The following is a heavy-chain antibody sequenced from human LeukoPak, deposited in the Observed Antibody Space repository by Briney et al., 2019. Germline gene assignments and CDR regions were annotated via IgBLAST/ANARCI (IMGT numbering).Heavy chain of an antibody. CDR3: ARAGGLVPAAHFDY. Sequence: PGGSLRLSCAASGFTFSSYEMNWVRQAPGKGLEWVSYISSSGSTIYYADSVKGRFTISRDNAKNSLYLHMNGLRAEDTAVYYCARAGGLVPAAHFDYWGQGTLVTVSS. J-gene: IGHJ4*02. CDR1: GFTFSSYE. CDR2: ISSSGSTI. D-gene: IGHD2-2*01. V-gene: IGHV3-48*03.